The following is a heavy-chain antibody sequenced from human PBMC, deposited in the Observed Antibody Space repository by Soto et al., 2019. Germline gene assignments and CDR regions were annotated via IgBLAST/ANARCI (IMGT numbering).Heavy chain of an antibody. CDR1: DDSINSDKYY. J-gene: IGHJ4*02. D-gene: IGHD5-12*01. CDR2: IYYRGKA. Sequence: QLQLQESGPGLVKPSETLSLTCSVSDDSINSDKYYWGWIRQPPGKGLEWIGSIYYRGKAYYNPSLQNRVTISLDKSKSQFSLKLNSVTAADSAVYFCARLEGLATISYYFDFWGPGALVTVSS. CDR3: ARLEGLATISYYFDF. V-gene: IGHV4-39*01.